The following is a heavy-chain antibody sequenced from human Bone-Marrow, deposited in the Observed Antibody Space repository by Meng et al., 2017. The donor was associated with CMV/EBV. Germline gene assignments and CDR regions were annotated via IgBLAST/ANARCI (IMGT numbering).Heavy chain of an antibody. D-gene: IGHD1-26*01. CDR2: IRYDGSNK. Sequence: GGSLRLSCAASGFTFSSYGMHWVRQAPGKGLEWVAFIRYDGSNKYYADSAKGRFTISRDNSKNTLYLQMNSLRAEDTAVHYCAKDSGSYFDYWGQGTLVTVSS. CDR3: AKDSGSYFDY. V-gene: IGHV3-30*02. J-gene: IGHJ4*02. CDR1: GFTFSSYG.